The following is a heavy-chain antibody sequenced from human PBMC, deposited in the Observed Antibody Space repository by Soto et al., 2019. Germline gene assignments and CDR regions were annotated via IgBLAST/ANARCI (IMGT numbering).Heavy chain of an antibody. CDR2: ISSSSSYI. CDR1: GFTFSSYS. V-gene: IGHV3-21*04. CDR3: ANLGGITLYSNYGGPPPQPHGHYYYYGMDV. D-gene: IGHD4-4*01. Sequence: GGSLRLSCAASGFTFSSYSMNWVRQAPGKGLEWVSSISSSSSYIYYADSVKGRFTISRDNAKNSLYLQMNSLRAEDTAQYYCANLGGITLYSNYGGPPPQPHGHYYYYGMDVWGQGTTVTVSS. J-gene: IGHJ6*02.